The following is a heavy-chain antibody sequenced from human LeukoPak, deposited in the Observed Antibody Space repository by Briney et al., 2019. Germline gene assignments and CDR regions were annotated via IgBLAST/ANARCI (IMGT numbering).Heavy chain of an antibody. Sequence: ASVKVSCKVSGYTLTELSMHWVRQAPGQGLEWMGIINPSGGSTNYAQKFQGRVTMTRDTSTSTVYMELSSLRSEDTAVYYCARDFAYGSGSTHFDYWGQGTLVTVSS. CDR2: INPSGGST. D-gene: IGHD3-10*01. V-gene: IGHV1-46*01. J-gene: IGHJ4*02. CDR3: ARDFAYGSGSTHFDY. CDR1: GYTLTELS.